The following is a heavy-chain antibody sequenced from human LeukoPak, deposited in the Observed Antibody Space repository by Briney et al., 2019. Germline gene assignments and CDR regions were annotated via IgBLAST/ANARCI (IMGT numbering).Heavy chain of an antibody. Sequence: PGGSLRLSCAASGFTFSSYAMSWVRQAPGKGLEWVSAISGSGGSTYYADSVKGRFTISRDNSENTLYLQMNSLRAEDTAVYYCAKVVVVVPAAMMDYFDYWGQGTLVTVSS. CDR2: ISGSGGST. CDR3: AKVVVVVPAAMMDYFDY. J-gene: IGHJ4*02. D-gene: IGHD2-2*01. V-gene: IGHV3-23*01. CDR1: GFTFSSYA.